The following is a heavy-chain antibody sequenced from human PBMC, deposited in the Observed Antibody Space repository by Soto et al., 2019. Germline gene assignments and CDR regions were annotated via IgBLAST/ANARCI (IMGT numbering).Heavy chain of an antibody. J-gene: IGHJ5*02. CDR2: VSYDGNNK. V-gene: IGHV3-30-3*01. CDR3: ARGGYRSSTSCYNNWFDP. CDR1: GFTFSSFA. Sequence: QVQLVESGGGVVQPGRSLRLSCAASGFTFSSFAMHWVRQAPGKGLEWVAVVSYDGNNKYYADSVKGRFTISRDNSKNTLYLQMNSLRAEDTAVYYCARGGYRSSTSCYNNWFDPWGQGTLVTVSS. D-gene: IGHD2-2*02.